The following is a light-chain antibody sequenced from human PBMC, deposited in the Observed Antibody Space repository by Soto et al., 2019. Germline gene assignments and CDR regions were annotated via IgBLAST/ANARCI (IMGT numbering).Light chain of an antibody. CDR3: QTWGSGFLV. CDR2: LNNDGSH. J-gene: IGLJ3*02. CDR1: SGDSSYA. V-gene: IGLV4-69*01. Sequence: QPVLTQSPSASASLGASVKLTCTLSSGDSSYAIAWHQQQPEKGPRYLMKLNNDGSHNKGDGIPDRFSGSSSGAERYLTISSLQSEDEADYYCQTWGSGFLVFGGGTKVTVL.